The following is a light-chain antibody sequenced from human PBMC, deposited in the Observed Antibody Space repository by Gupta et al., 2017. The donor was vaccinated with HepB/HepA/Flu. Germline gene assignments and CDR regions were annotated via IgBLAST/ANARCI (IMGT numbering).Light chain of an antibody. Sequence: QSVLTQPPSVSGAPGQRVTISCTGSSSNIGAGFDVHWYQQLPGTAPKLLIYGNSNRPSGVPDRFSGSKSGTSASLAIIGLQAEDEADYYCQSYDTSLSGWVFGGGTKLIVL. CDR1: SSNIGAGFD. J-gene: IGLJ3*02. CDR2: GNS. CDR3: QSYDTSLSGWV. V-gene: IGLV1-40*01.